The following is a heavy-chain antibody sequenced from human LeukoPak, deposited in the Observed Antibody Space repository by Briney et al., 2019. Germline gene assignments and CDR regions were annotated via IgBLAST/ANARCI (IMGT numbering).Heavy chain of an antibody. CDR2: INPNTGGT. CDR3: ARIGGAHNFDY. CDR1: GYTFTAYY. Sequence: ASVRVSCRASGYTFTAYYMHWVRQAPGQGLEWMGRINPNTGGTNYAQKFQGRVTMTGDTSISTAYMELSRLTSDDTAVYYCARIGGAHNFDYWGQGTLVTVSS. D-gene: IGHD3-16*01. J-gene: IGHJ4*02. V-gene: IGHV1-2*06.